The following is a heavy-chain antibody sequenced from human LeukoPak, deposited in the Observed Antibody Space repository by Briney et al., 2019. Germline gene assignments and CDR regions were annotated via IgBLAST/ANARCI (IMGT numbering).Heavy chain of an antibody. J-gene: IGHJ5*02. CDR3: ARAPGDGSSTVSWFDP. V-gene: IGHV4-34*01. CDR2: INHSGST. Sequence: SETLSHTCAVCGGSFSGYYWSWIRQPPGKGLEWIGEINHSGSTNYNPSLKSRVTISVDTSKNQFSLKLSSVTAADTAVYYCARAPGDGSSTVSWFDPWGQGTLVTVSS. D-gene: IGHD6-6*01. CDR1: GGSFSGYY.